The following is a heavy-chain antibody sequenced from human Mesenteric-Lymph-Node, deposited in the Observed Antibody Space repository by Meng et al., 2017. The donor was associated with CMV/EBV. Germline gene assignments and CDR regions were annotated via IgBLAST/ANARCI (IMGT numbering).Heavy chain of an antibody. CDR2: ISWNSGRV. CDR3: AKGILSGGSGHYGMDV. V-gene: IGHV3-9*01. J-gene: IGHJ6*02. Sequence: SLKISCAASGFTFDDYAMHWVRQVPGKGLEWVSGISWNSGRVDYADSVKGRFTISRDNAKNSLYLQMNGLRPADTALYYCAKGILSGGSGHYGMDVWGQGTTVTVSS. D-gene: IGHD2/OR15-2a*01. CDR1: GFTFDDYA.